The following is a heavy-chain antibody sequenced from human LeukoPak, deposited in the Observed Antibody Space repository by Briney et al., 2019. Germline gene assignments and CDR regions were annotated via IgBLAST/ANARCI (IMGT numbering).Heavy chain of an antibody. V-gene: IGHV1-8*03. CDR2: MNPNSGNT. J-gene: IGHJ4*02. CDR3: ARGGRITIFGVVIKLFDY. D-gene: IGHD3-3*01. CDR1: GYTFTSYD. Sequence: ASVKVSCKASGYTFTSYDINWVRQATGQGLEWMGWMNPNSGNTGYAQKFQGRVTITRNTSISTAYMELSSLRSEDTAVYYCARGGRITIFGVVIKLFDYWGQGTLVTVSS.